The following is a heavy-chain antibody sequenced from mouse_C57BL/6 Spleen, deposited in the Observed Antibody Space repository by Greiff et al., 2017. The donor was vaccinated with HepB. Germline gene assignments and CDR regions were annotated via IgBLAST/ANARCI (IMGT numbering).Heavy chain of an antibody. CDR1: GYTFTSYW. Sequence: QVQLQQPGAELVKPGASVKLSCKASGYTFTSYWMQWVKQRPGQGLEWIGEIDPSDSYTNYNQKFKGKATLTVDTSSSTAYMQLSSLTSEDSAVYYCARLGDVGYWGQGTTLTVSS. D-gene: IGHD3-3*01. J-gene: IGHJ2*01. V-gene: IGHV1-50*01. CDR3: ARLGDVGY. CDR2: IDPSDSYT.